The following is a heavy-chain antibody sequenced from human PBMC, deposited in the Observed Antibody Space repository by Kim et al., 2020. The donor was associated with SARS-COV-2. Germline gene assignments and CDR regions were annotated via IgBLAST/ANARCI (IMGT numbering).Heavy chain of an antibody. Sequence: GGSLRLSCAASGFTFSSYAMSWVRQAPGKGLEWVSAIYSGGSSTDYADSVKGRFTISRDNSKNTLYLQMNSLRAEDTAVYYCAIVRVGATVVTPDAFDIWGQGTMVTVSS. V-gene: IGHV3-23*03. CDR3: AIVRVGATVVTPDAFDI. CDR2: IYSGGSST. D-gene: IGHD1-26*01. CDR1: GFTFSSYA. J-gene: IGHJ3*02.